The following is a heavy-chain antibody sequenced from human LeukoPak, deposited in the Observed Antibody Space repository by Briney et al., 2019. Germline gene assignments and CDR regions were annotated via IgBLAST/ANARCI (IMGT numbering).Heavy chain of an antibody. J-gene: IGHJ6*02. CDR2: ISYDGSNK. CDR3: ARGRVGYRHDYYCGMDV. V-gene: IGHV3-30-3*01. Sequence: GSLRLSCAASGFTFSSYAMHWVRQAPGKGLEWEAVISYDGSNKYYADSVKGRFTISRDNSKNTLYLQMNSLRAEDTAVYYCARGRVGYRHDYYCGMDVWGQGTTVTVSS. CDR1: GFTFSSYA. D-gene: IGHD1-1*01.